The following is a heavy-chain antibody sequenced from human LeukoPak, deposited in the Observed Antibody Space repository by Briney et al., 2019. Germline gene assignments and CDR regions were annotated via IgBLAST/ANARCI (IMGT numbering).Heavy chain of an antibody. CDR2: INGSGNS. D-gene: IGHD1-26*01. J-gene: IGHJ5*02. CDR3: ARGSRMRQVGPRWLDP. Sequence: SDTLSLTCALYGGPFSGYYWTWIRQSPGKDLEWIGEINGSGNSNYNPSLKSRVFISLDTSKNQFSLKLTSVTAADTAVYYCARGSRMRQVGPRWLDPWGRGTLVTVSS. V-gene: IGHV4-34*01. CDR1: GGPFSGYY.